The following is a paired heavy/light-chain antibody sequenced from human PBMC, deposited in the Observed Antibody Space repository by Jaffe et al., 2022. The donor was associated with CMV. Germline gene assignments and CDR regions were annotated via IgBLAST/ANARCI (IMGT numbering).Light chain of an antibody. CDR2: AAS. CDR1: QSISSY. J-gene: IGKJ1*01. Sequence: DIQMTQSPSSLSASVGDRVTITCRASQSISSYLNWYQQKPGKAPKLLIYAASSLQSGVPSRFSGSGSGTDFTLTISSLQPEDFATYYCQQSYSTATFGQGTKVEVK. CDR3: QQSYSTAT. V-gene: IGKV1-39*01.
Heavy chain of an antibody. Sequence: QVQLQESGPGLVKPSGTLSLTCAVSGGSIRSNNWWSWVRQPPGKGLEWIGELYHIGSTNYNPSLKSRVTISVDKSKNQFSLKLSSVTAADTAVYYCARGRDYYGSGSYYNRFDPWGLGTLVTVSS. CDR2: LYHIGST. J-gene: IGHJ5*02. CDR3: ARGRDYYGSGSYYNRFDP. D-gene: IGHD3-10*01. V-gene: IGHV4-4*02. CDR1: GGSIRSNNW.